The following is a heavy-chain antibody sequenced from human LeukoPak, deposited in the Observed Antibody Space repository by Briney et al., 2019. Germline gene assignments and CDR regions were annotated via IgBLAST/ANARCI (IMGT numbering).Heavy chain of an antibody. Sequence: SETLSLTCTVSGGSISSGGHSRSWIRQPPGKGLEWIGYIYHSGSTYYNPSLKSRVTISVDGSKNQFSLKLSSVTAADTAVYYCARTSIAARRANAFDIWGQGTMVTVSS. CDR1: GGSISSGGHS. V-gene: IGHV4-30-2*01. J-gene: IGHJ3*02. D-gene: IGHD6-6*01. CDR3: ARTSIAARRANAFDI. CDR2: IYHSGST.